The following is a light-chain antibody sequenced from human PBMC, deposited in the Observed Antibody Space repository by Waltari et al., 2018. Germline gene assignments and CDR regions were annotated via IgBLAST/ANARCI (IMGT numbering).Light chain of an antibody. CDR1: QRVGRY. Sequence: EIVLTQSPGTLSLSPGERATLSCRASQRVGRYLAWYQQKPGQAPRLIIYDASTRATGIPDRFSGSGSGTDFSVTISRRESEDFAVYYCQKYVNLPATFGQGTKVEIK. CDR3: QKYVNLPAT. J-gene: IGKJ1*01. CDR2: DAS. V-gene: IGKV3-20*01.